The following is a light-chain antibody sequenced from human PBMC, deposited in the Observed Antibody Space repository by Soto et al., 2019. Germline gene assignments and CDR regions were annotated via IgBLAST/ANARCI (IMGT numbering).Light chain of an antibody. Sequence: EIVFTQSPATLSLSPRERATLSCRASHSVPTSRLAWYQQKPGQAPSLVISDTSIRATGIPGRFSGSVCGTDFSLIICILEREDFAVYNCQHYGASPWTFGQGTKVEIK. CDR1: HSVPTSR. V-gene: IGKV3D-20*02. CDR3: QHYGASPWT. J-gene: IGKJ1*01. CDR2: DTS.